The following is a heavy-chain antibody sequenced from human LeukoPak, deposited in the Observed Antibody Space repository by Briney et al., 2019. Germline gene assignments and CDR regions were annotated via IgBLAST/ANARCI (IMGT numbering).Heavy chain of an antibody. D-gene: IGHD6-6*01. Sequence: SQTLSLTCTVSGGSISSGYYYWSWIRQPPGKGLEYIGYIYYGGTYYNPSLKSRVAISVDTSKNQFSLKLSSVTAADTAVYYCARGTWSSSIDYWGQGTLVTVSS. V-gene: IGHV4-30-4*01. J-gene: IGHJ4*02. CDR2: IYYGGT. CDR3: ARGTWSSSIDY. CDR1: GGSISSGYYY.